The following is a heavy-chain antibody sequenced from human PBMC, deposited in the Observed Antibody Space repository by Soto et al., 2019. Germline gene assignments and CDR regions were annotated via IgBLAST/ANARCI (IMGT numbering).Heavy chain of an antibody. D-gene: IGHD2-2*01. Sequence: PSETLSLTCAVYGACFSGYYWSWIRQPPGKGLEWIGEINHSGSTNYNPSLKSRVTISVDTSKNQFSLKLSPVTAADTAVYYWTGGFNVCGSTGGCRDYYYYNNRNGGGNGTTFTAS. CDR1: GACFSGYY. V-gene: IGHV4-34*01. CDR2: INHSGST. CDR3: TGGFNVCGSTGGCRDYYYYNNRNG. J-gene: IGHJ6*03.